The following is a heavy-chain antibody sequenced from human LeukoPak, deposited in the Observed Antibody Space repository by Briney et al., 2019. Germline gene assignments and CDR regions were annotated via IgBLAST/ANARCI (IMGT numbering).Heavy chain of an antibody. D-gene: IGHD4-11*01. CDR2: INHSGST. J-gene: IGHJ6*02. Sequence: PSDTLSLTCAVYGGSFRGYYGSWIRQPPGKGLEWSGEINHSGSTNYNPFLKSRVTISVDTSKNQFSLKLSSVAAADTAVYYCARDHTETSSLNFRNYYYYGMDIWGQGTTVIVSS. V-gene: IGHV4-34*01. CDR1: GGSFRGYY. CDR3: ARDHTETSSLNFRNYYYYGMDI.